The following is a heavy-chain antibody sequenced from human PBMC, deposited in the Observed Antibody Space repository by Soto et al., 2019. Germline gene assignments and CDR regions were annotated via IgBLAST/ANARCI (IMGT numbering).Heavy chain of an antibody. D-gene: IGHD3-22*01. CDR1: GFTFSSYG. Sequence: QVQLVESGGGVVQPGRSLRLSCAASGFTFSSYGMHWVRQAPGKGLEWVAVIWYDGSNKYYADSVKGRFTISRDNSKNTLYLQMNSLRADDTAVYYCARDLNYYDSMLNHAFDIWGQGTMVTVSS. J-gene: IGHJ3*02. V-gene: IGHV3-33*01. CDR2: IWYDGSNK. CDR3: ARDLNYYDSMLNHAFDI.